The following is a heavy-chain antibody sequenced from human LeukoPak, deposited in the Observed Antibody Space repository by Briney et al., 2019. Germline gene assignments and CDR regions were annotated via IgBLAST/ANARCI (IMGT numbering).Heavy chain of an antibody. CDR1: GFTFDDYA. D-gene: IGHD6-6*01. J-gene: IGHJ4*02. Sequence: PGRSLRLSCAASGFTFDDYAMHWVRQAPGKGLEWVSGISWNSGSIGYADSVKGRFTISRDYAKNSLYLQMNSLRAEDMALYYCAKVSSSSALGYFDYWGQGTLVTVSS. CDR3: AKVSSSSALGYFDY. CDR2: ISWNSGSI. V-gene: IGHV3-9*03.